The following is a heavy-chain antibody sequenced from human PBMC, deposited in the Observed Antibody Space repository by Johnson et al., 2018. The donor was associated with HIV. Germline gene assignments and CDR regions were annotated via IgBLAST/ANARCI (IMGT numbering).Heavy chain of an antibody. CDR3: AKEGLRSSLRSGDAFDI. J-gene: IGHJ3*02. D-gene: IGHD6-6*01. CDR1: GFTFSSYA. V-gene: IGHV3-30-3*01. Sequence: QVQLVESGGGLIQPGRSLRLSCAASGFTFSSYAMHWVRQAPGKGLEWVAVISYDGSNKYYADSVKGRFTISRDNSKQTLFLQMNNLRAEDTAVYFCAKEGLRSSLRSGDAFDIWGHGTLVTVSS. CDR2: ISYDGSNK.